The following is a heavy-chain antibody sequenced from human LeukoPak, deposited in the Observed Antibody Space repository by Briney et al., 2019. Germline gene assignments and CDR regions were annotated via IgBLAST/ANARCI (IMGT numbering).Heavy chain of an antibody. J-gene: IGHJ5*02. CDR2: ISAYNGNT. Sequence: GASVKVSCKASGYTFTSYGISWVRQAPGQGLEWMGWISAYNGNTNYAQKLQGRVTMTTETSMSTAYMELRSLRSDDTAVYYCARLAGTAAAGPEDWFDPWGQGTLVTVSS. CDR1: GYTFTSYG. D-gene: IGHD6-13*01. CDR3: ARLAGTAAAGPEDWFDP. V-gene: IGHV1-18*01.